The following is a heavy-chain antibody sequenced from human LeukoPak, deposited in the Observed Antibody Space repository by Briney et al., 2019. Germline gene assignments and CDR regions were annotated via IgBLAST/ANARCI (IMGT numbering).Heavy chain of an antibody. J-gene: IGHJ6*02. CDR2: IYYSGST. CDR1: GGSISSSSYY. V-gene: IGHV4-39*01. Sequence: PSGTLSLTCTVSGGSISSSSYYWGWIRQPPGKGLEWIGSIYYSGSTYYNPSLKSRVTISVDTSKNQFSLKLSSVTAADTAVYYCARQSERGMDVWGQGTTVTVSS. CDR3: ARQSERGMDV.